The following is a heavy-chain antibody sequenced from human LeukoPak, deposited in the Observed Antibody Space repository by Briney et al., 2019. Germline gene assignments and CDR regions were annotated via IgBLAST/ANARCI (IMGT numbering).Heavy chain of an antibody. Sequence: SETLSLTCAVSGGSISSYYWSWIRQPPGKGLEWIGYMYYSGSTNYNPSLKSRVTISVDTSKNQFSLKLRSVTAADTAVYYCAREQGITMIVVVNGVAFDIWGQGTMVTVSS. V-gene: IGHV4-59*01. CDR2: MYYSGST. CDR3: AREQGITMIVVVNGVAFDI. J-gene: IGHJ3*02. D-gene: IGHD3-22*01. CDR1: GGSISSYY.